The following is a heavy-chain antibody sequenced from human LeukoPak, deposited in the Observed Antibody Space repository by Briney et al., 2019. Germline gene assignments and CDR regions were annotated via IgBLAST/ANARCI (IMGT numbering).Heavy chain of an antibody. Sequence: PGGSLRPSCAASGFVFSDFWMFWVRQAPGKGLVWVSQINPDGTGTTYGDSAKGRFTVSRDNVKNTMFLQMNGLTVEDTAVYFCARGTAETAGIDYWRQGTLVSVSA. CDR2: INPDGTGT. CDR3: ARGTAETAGIDY. D-gene: IGHD6-13*01. V-gene: IGHV3-74*01. CDR1: GFVFSDFW. J-gene: IGHJ4*02.